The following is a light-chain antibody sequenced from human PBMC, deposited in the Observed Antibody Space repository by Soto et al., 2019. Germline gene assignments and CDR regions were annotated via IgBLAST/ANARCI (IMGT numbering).Light chain of an antibody. CDR3: QQYTKWPLT. CDR2: HAS. Sequence: EIVMTQSPATLSVSPGERATLSCRASQSVYSNLAWYQQKPGQAPRLLIYHASTRATGIPARFSDGGSGTEFTLTISSLQSEDFEVYYCQQYTKWPLTFGGGTKVEIK. V-gene: IGKV3-15*01. CDR1: QSVYSN. J-gene: IGKJ4*01.